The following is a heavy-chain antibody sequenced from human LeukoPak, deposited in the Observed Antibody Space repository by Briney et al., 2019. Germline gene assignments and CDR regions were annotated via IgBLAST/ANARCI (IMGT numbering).Heavy chain of an antibody. Sequence: PGGSLRLSCAASGFTFSSYGMHWVRQAPGKGLEWVAFIRYDGSNKYYADSVKGRFTISRDNSKNTLYLQMNSLRAEDTAVYYCARGDYDSGALFDYWGQGTLVTVSS. D-gene: IGHD3-22*01. CDR2: IRYDGSNK. J-gene: IGHJ4*02. V-gene: IGHV3-30*02. CDR1: GFTFSSYG. CDR3: ARGDYDSGALFDY.